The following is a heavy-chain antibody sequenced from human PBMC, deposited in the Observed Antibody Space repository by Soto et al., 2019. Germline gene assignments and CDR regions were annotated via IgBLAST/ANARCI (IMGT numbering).Heavy chain of an antibody. CDR1: GGSVSSGSYY. Sequence: SETLSLTCTVSGGSVSSGSYYWSWIRQPPGKGLEWIGYIYYSGSTNYSPSLKSRVTISVDTSKNQFSLKLSSVTAADTAVYYCARRDCSGGSCYFDYWGQGTLVTVSS. CDR2: IYYSGST. V-gene: IGHV4-61*01. CDR3: ARRDCSGGSCYFDY. J-gene: IGHJ4*02. D-gene: IGHD2-15*01.